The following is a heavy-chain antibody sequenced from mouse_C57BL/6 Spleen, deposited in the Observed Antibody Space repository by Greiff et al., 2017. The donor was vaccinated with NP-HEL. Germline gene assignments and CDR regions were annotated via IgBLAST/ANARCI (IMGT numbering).Heavy chain of an antibody. CDR1: GYTFTECT. Sequence: QVQLKESGAELVKPGASVKLSCKASGYTFTECTIHWVKQRSGQGLEWIGWFYPGSGSITYNEKFKDKATLTADKSSSTVYMELSRLTAEDSAIYFCARQEGFPYAMGYWGQGNSVTVSS. J-gene: IGHJ4*01. CDR3: ARQEGFPYAMGY. V-gene: IGHV1-62-2*01. CDR2: FYPGSGSI.